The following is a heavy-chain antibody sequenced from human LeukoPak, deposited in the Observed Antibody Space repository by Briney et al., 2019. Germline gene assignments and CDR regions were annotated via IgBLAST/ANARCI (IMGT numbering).Heavy chain of an antibody. Sequence: ASVKVSCKASGGTFSSYAISWVRQAPGQGLEWMGWISAYNGNTNYAQKLQGRVTMTTDTSTSTVYMELRSLRSDATAVYYCAREPRADCSGGSCYIPFDYWGQGTLVTVSS. V-gene: IGHV1-18*01. J-gene: IGHJ4*02. CDR1: GGTFSSYA. CDR3: AREPRADCSGGSCYIPFDY. D-gene: IGHD2-15*01. CDR2: ISAYNGNT.